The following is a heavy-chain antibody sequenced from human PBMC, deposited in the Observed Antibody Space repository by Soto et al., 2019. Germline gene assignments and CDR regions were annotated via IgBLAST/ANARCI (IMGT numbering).Heavy chain of an antibody. CDR2: ISAYNGNK. CDR3: ARMRQLVRTFFWDANPDF. V-gene: IGHV1-18*01. J-gene: IGHJ4*02. CDR1: GYTFTSYG. Sequence: QVQLVQSGAEVKKPGASVKVSCKASGYTFTSYGISWVRQAPGQGLEWMGWISAYNGNKNYAQKLQGRVTMTTDTSTSTPYMELRSLRSDDTAVYYCARMRQLVRTFFWDANPDFWGQGTLVTVSS. D-gene: IGHD6-6*01.